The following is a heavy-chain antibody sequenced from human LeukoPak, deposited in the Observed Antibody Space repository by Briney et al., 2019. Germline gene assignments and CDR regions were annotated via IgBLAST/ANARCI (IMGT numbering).Heavy chain of an antibody. V-gene: IGHV3-23*01. J-gene: IGHJ3*02. D-gene: IGHD6-19*01. CDR2: ISGSGGST. Sequence: PGGSLRLSCAASGFTFSSYAMSWVRQAPGKGLEWVSAISGSGGSTYYADSVKGRFTISRDNSKNTLYLQMNSLRAEDTAVYYCAKGGYSSGWYFVAYHAFDIWGQGTMVTVSS. CDR3: AKGGYSSGWYFVAYHAFDI. CDR1: GFTFSSYA.